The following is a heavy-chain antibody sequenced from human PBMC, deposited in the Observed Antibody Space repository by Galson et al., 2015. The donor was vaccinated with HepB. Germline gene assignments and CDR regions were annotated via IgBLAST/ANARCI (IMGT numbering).Heavy chain of an antibody. CDR2: ISSSSSTI. J-gene: IGHJ4*02. CDR1: GFTFSSYS. D-gene: IGHD1-26*01. Sequence: SLRLSCAASGFTFSSYSMNWVRQAPGKGLEWVSYISSSSSTIYYADSVKGRFSISRDNAKNSLYLQMNSLRAEDTAVYYCARARMGGIVGAKGRWGFDYWGQGTLVTVSS. CDR3: ARARMGGIVGAKGRWGFDY. V-gene: IGHV3-48*01.